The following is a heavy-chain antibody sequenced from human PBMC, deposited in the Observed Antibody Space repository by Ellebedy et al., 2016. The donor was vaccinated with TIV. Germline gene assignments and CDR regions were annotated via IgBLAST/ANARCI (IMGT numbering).Heavy chain of an antibody. V-gene: IGHV3-23*01. CDR2: IGPRSEYT. CDR3: AKELVSRDSLSFDY. J-gene: IGHJ4*02. D-gene: IGHD3-9*01. Sequence: GESLKISCAASGFPFSTYAMAWVRQAPGMGPEWVSAIGPRSEYTFYADSVKGRFTSYRDNSRNTLYLQMYSLRADDTAIYYCAKELVSRDSLSFDYWGQGTLVTVSS. CDR1: GFPFSTYA.